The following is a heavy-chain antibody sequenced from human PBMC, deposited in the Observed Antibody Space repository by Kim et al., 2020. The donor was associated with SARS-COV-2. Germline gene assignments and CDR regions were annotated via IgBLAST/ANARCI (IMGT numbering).Heavy chain of an antibody. Sequence: ASVKVSCKASGYSFTGFGLVWVRQAPGQGLEWMGWINTNTANPTYAQGFAGRFAFSLDTSVSAAYLQISILKSEDTAFYYCARIHCSSASCFWSLGYWGQGTLVTVSS. V-gene: IGHV7-4-1*02. D-gene: IGHD2-2*01. CDR1: GYSFTGFG. CDR3: ARIHCSSASCFWSLGY. CDR2: INTNTANP. J-gene: IGHJ4*02.